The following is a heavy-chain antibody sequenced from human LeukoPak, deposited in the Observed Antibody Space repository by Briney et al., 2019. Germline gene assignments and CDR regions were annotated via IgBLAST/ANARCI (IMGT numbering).Heavy chain of an antibody. CDR3: ARDGDYDYVWGSYRYFDY. Sequence: PGGSLRLSCAASGFTFSSYAMHWVRQAPGKGLEWVAVISYDGSNKYYADSVKGRFTISRDNSKNTLYLQMNSLRAEDTAVYYCARDGDYDYVWGSYRYFDYWGQGTLVTVSS. V-gene: IGHV3-30-3*01. CDR2: ISYDGSNK. J-gene: IGHJ4*02. CDR1: GFTFSSYA. D-gene: IGHD3-16*02.